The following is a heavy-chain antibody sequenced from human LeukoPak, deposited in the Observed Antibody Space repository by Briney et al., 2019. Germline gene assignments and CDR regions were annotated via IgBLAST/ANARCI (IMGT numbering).Heavy chain of an antibody. CDR3: AKYPGYPTRWFEP. Sequence: PSETLSLTCAVYGGSFSGYYWSWIRQPPGKRLEWIGYIFYSGSTNYNPSLESRVSISIDTSKNQFSLKLSSLTAADTAVYYCAKYPGYPTRWFEPWGQGTLVTVSS. V-gene: IGHV4-59*01. CDR2: IFYSGST. CDR1: GGSFSGYY. J-gene: IGHJ5*02. D-gene: IGHD6-13*01.